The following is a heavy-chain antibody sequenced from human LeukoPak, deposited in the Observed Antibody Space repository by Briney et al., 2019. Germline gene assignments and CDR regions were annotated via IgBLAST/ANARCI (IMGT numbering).Heavy chain of an antibody. CDR2: IFYSGST. V-gene: IGHV4-39*07. CDR3: AHIAVAGARYFDY. J-gene: IGHJ4*02. Sequence: SETLSLTCTVSSGSISTSNYYWGWVRQPPGKALEWIGNIFYSGSTYYSPSLKSRVTISLDTSRNQFSLKLSSVTAADTAVYYCAHIAVAGARYFDYWGQGTLVTVSS. CDR1: SGSISTSNYY. D-gene: IGHD6-19*01.